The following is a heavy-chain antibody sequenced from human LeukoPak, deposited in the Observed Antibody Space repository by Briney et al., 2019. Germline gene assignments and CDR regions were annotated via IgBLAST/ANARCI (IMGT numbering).Heavy chain of an antibody. CDR1: GGSFSGYY. J-gene: IGHJ4*02. V-gene: IGHV4-34*01. D-gene: IGHD3-10*01. Sequence: SETLSLTCAVYGGSFSGYYWSWIRQPPGKGLEWIGEINHSGSTNYNPSLKSRATISVDTSKNQFSLKLSSVTAADTAVYYCARDNYYGSGSYVDYWGQGTLVTVSS. CDR3: ARDNYYGSGSYVDY. CDR2: INHSGST.